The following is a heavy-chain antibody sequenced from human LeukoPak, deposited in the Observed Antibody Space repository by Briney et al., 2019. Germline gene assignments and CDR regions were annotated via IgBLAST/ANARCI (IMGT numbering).Heavy chain of an antibody. V-gene: IGHV4-34*01. CDR3: ARRRITMVRGHNPSKYYFDY. D-gene: IGHD3-10*01. CDR2: INHSGST. J-gene: IGHJ4*02. CDR1: GGSFSGYY. Sequence: SETLSVTCAVYGGSFSGYYWSRIRQPPGKGLEWIGEINHSGSTNYNPSLKSRVTISVDTSKNQFSLKLSSVTAADTAVYYCARRRITMVRGHNPSKYYFDYWGQGTLVTVSS.